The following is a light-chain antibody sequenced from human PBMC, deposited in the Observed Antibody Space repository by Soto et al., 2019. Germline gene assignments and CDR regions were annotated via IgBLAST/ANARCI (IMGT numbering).Light chain of an antibody. J-gene: IGLJ2*01. Sequence: QSALTQPPSASGSPGQSVTISCTGTSSDVGKYDYVSWFQHHPGKAPKLIIYEVSKRPSGVPDRFSGSKSGSTASLTVSGLQTEDEADYYCGSYAGTKNFVVFGGGTKVTVL. CDR2: EVS. V-gene: IGLV2-8*01. CDR3: GSYAGTKNFVV. CDR1: SSDVGKYDY.